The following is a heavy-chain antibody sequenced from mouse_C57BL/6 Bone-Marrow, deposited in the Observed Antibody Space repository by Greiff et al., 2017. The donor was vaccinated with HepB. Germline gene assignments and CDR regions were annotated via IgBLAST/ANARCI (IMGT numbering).Heavy chain of an antibody. CDR1: GYTFTSYW. CDR2: IYPGSGST. J-gene: IGHJ2*01. D-gene: IGHD2-1*01. CDR3: ATGDYGNPYIGY. V-gene: IGHV1-55*01. Sequence: QVQLQQPGAELVKPGASVKMSCKASGYTFTSYWITWVKQRPGQGLAWIGDIYPGSGSTNYNEKFKSKATLTVDTSSSTAYMQLSSLTSEDSAVYYCATGDYGNPYIGYWGQGTTLTVSS.